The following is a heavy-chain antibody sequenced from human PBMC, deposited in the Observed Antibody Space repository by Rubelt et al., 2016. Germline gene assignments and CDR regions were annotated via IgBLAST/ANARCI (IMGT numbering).Heavy chain of an antibody. J-gene: IGHJ5*02. D-gene: IGHD3-22*01. CDR1: GFSLSTSGVG. V-gene: IGHV2-5*02. Sequence: QITLKESGPTLVKPTQTLTLTCTFSGFSLSTSGVGVGWIRQPPGKALEWLALIYWDDDKRYSPSLKSRLTITKDTSKNQVVLTMTNMDPVDTATYYCARTPHDDYYDSLSWFDPWGQGTLVTVSS. CDR2: IYWDDDK. CDR3: ARTPHDDYYDSLSWFDP.